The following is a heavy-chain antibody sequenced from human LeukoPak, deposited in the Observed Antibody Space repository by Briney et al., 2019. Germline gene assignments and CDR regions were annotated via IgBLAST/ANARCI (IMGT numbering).Heavy chain of an antibody. CDR1: GYTFTSYD. J-gene: IGHJ6*02. CDR3: ARAAGGWDLYYYYYGMDV. CDR2: MNPNSGNT. V-gene: IGHV1-8*01. Sequence: ASVKVSCKASGYTFTSYDINWVRQATGQGLEWMGWMNPNSGNTGYAQKFQGRVTMTRNTSISTAYMKLSSLRSEDTAVYYCARAAGGWDLYYYYYGMDVWGQGTTVTVSS. D-gene: IGHD6-19*01.